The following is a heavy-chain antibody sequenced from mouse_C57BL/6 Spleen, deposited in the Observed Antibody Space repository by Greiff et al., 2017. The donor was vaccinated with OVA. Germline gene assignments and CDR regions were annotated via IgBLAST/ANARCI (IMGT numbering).Heavy chain of an antibody. CDR2: ISGGGGNT. CDR1: GFTFSSYT. J-gene: IGHJ1*03. CDR3: ARQTTVVATYWYFDV. D-gene: IGHD1-1*01. V-gene: IGHV5-9*01. Sequence: ESGGGLVKPGGSLKLSCAASGFTFSSYTMSWVRQTPEKRLEWVATISGGGGNTYYPDSVKGRFTISRDNAKNTLYLQMSSLRSEDTALYYCARQTTVVATYWYFDVWGTGTTVTVSS.